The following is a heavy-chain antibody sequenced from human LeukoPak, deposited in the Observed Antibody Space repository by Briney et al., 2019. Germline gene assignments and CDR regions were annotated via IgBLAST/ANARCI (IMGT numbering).Heavy chain of an antibody. V-gene: IGHV3-48*04. CDR3: AKASGRYFDL. J-gene: IGHJ2*01. CDR2: ISSSSTTI. CDR1: GFTFNTYS. Sequence: GGSLRLSCAASGFTFNTYSMNWVRQAPGKGLEWVSYISSSSTTIYYADSVKGRFTISRDNAKNSLYLQMNSLRAEDTAVYYCAKASGRYFDLWGRGTLVTVSS.